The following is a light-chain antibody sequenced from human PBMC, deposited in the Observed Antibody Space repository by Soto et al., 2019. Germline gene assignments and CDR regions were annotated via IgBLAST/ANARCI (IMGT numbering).Light chain of an antibody. V-gene: IGKV1-39*01. CDR3: QQSYSTPPK. CDR2: AAS. CDR1: QSIVNY. Sequence: DIQMTQSPSSLSASVGDRVTITCRASQSIVNYLNWYQQKPGKAPELLIYAASSLHSGVPSRFSGSGSGTDFNLTISSLQPEDFPAYYCQQSYSTPPKFGQGTKVDIK. J-gene: IGKJ1*01.